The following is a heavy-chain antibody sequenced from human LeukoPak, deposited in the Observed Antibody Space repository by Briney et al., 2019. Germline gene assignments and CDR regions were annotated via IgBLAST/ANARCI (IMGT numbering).Heavy chain of an antibody. CDR1: GFTFRSHG. CDR2: ISSSADRI. V-gene: IGHV3-48*01. D-gene: IGHD4-17*01. Sequence: GGSLRLSCVGFGFTFRSHGMNWVRQAPGKGLEWISYISSSADRIYYADSVRGRLAISRDNGRNSLFLEMNTLRAEDTAVYYCARANPTTPIYYFDFWGRGTLVTVSS. J-gene: IGHJ4*02. CDR3: ARANPTTPIYYFDF.